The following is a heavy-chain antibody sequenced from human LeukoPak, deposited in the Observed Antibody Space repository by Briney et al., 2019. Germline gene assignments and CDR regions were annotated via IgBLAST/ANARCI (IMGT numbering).Heavy chain of an antibody. V-gene: IGHV3-66*01. Sequence: PGESLRLSCAASGFTVSSNYMSWVRQAPGKGLEWVSVIYSGGSTYYADSVEGRFTISRDNSKNTLYLQMNSLRAEDTAVYYCARVGYGDYLYFDYWGQGTLVTVSS. CDR3: ARVGYGDYLYFDY. D-gene: IGHD4-17*01. J-gene: IGHJ4*02. CDR2: IYSGGST. CDR1: GFTVSSNY.